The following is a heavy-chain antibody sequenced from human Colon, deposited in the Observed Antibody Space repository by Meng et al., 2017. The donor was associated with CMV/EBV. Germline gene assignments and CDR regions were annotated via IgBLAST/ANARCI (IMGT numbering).Heavy chain of an antibody. CDR1: GFSVSSTY. D-gene: IGHD6-6*01. CDR3: TRDVLGSSSSSVSFDI. V-gene: IGHV3-66*02. CDR2: LYSGGNT. J-gene: IGHJ3*02. Sequence: GESLKISCAASGFSVSSTYMNWVRQAPGKGLEGVSFLYSGGNTFYADSVKGRFTVSRDNSMNTLYLHMNNLGPEDTAVYYCTRDVLGSSSSSVSFDIWGQGTMVTVSS.